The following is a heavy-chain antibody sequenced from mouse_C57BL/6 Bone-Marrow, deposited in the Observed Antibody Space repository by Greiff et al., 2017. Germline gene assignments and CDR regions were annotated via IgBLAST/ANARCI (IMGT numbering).Heavy chain of an antibody. V-gene: IGHV14-4*01. D-gene: IGHD2-3*01. Sequence: VQLQQSGAELVRPGASVKLSCTASGFNIKDDYIHWVKQRPEQGLEWIGWIDPEIGDTEYASKFQGKATITSYTSSNTAYLQLSSLTSEDTAVYYCSSFDGAYFDFWGQGTPLTVAS. CDR2: IDPEIGDT. CDR1: GFNIKDDY. J-gene: IGHJ2*01. CDR3: SSFDGAYFDF.